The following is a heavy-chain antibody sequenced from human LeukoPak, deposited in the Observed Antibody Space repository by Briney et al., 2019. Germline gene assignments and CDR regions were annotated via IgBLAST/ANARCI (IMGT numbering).Heavy chain of an antibody. D-gene: IGHD6-13*01. V-gene: IGHV3-30*18. CDR3: AKSGAAAGYYYYGMDV. CDR1: GFTLSSYG. CDR2: ISYDGSNK. Sequence: GGSLRLSCAASGFTLSSYGMHWVRQAPGKGLEWVAVISYDGSNKYYADSVKGRFTISRDNSKNTLYLQMNSLRAEDTAVYYCAKSGAAAGYYYYGMDVWGQGTTVTVSS. J-gene: IGHJ6*02.